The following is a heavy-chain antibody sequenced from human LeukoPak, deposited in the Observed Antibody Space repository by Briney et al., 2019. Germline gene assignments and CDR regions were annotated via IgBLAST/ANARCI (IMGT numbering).Heavy chain of an antibody. CDR3: AKGWDYDILTGYYN. D-gene: IGHD3-9*01. CDR1: GFTFSSYS. J-gene: IGHJ4*02. CDR2: ISSSSSYI. V-gene: IGHV3-21*04. Sequence: PGGSLRLSCAASGFTFSSYSMNWVRQAPGKGLEWVPSISSSSSYIYYADSVKGRFTISRDNSKNTLYLQMNSLRAEDTAVYYCAKGWDYDILTGYYNWGQGTLVTVSS.